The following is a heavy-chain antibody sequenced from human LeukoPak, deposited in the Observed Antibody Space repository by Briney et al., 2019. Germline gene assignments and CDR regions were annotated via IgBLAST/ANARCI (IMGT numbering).Heavy chain of an antibody. CDR1: GGSISSYY. D-gene: IGHD3-10*01. J-gene: IGHJ3*02. CDR2: IYYSGST. V-gene: IGHV4-59*01. Sequence: PSETLSLTCTVSGGSISSYYWSWIRQPPGKGLEWIGYIYYSGSTNYNPSLKSRVTISVDTSKNQFSLKPSSVTAADTAVYYCAGDWGSGGAFDIWGQGTMVTVSS. CDR3: AGDWGSGGAFDI.